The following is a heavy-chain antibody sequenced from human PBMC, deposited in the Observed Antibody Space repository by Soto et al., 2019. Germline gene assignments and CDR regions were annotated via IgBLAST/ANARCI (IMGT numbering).Heavy chain of an antibody. V-gene: IGHV3-21*01. CDR3: APPSGVYGMDV. Sequence: VGSLRLSCAASGFTFSSYSMNWVRQAPGKGLEWVSSISSSSSYIYYADSVKGRFTISRDNAKNSLYLQMNSLRAEDTAVYYCAPPSGVYGMDVWGQGTTVTVSS. D-gene: IGHD3-10*01. CDR1: GFTFSSYS. J-gene: IGHJ6*02. CDR2: ISSSSSYI.